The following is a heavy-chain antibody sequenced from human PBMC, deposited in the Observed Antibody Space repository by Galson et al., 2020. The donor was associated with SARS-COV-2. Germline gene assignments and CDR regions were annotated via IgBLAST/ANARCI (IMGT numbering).Heavy chain of an antibody. Sequence: SETLSLTCTVSGGSISSGSYYWSWIRQPAGKGLEWIGHIYTSGSTNYNPSLKSRVTISVDTSKNQFSLKLSSVTAADTAVYYCASGERRDGYNFLWARGWLPGVDYCGQGALVTVSS. CDR3: ASGERRDGYNFLWARGWLPGVDY. CDR2: IYTSGST. J-gene: IGHJ4*02. V-gene: IGHV4-61*09. CDR1: GGSISSGSYY. D-gene: IGHD5-12*01.